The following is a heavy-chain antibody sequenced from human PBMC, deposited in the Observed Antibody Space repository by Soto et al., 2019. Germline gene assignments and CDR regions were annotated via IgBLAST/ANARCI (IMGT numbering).Heavy chain of an antibody. CDR2: IHHSGDT. D-gene: IGHD6-13*01. V-gene: IGHV4-34*01. J-gene: IGHJ3*02. CDR1: GGSFSAYY. CDR3: ARVRRSSSRPDACDI. Sequence: LSETLSLTCAVYGGSFSAYYWSWIRQPPGKGLEWIGEIHHSGDTNYIPSLKSRVSISIDTSRNQFSLNLRFVTAADTAVYFCARVRRSSSRPDACDIWGQGTMVTVSS.